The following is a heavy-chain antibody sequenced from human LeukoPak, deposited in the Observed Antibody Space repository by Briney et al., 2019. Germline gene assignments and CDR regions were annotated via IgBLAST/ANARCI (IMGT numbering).Heavy chain of an antibody. CDR2: ISAYNGNT. Sequence: GASVKVSCKASGYTFTSYGISWVRQAPGQGLEWMGWISAYNGNTNYAQKLQGRVTMTTDTSTSTAYMELRSLRSDDTAVYYCATLEGYCSSTSCYEDYWGQGTLVTVSS. V-gene: IGHV1-18*01. D-gene: IGHD2-2*01. J-gene: IGHJ4*02. CDR3: ATLEGYCSSTSCYEDY. CDR1: GYTFTSYG.